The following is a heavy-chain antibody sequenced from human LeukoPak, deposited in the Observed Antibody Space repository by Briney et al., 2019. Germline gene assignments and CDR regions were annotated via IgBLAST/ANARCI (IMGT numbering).Heavy chain of an antibody. V-gene: IGHV4-34*01. CDR2: TNHSGST. J-gene: IGHJ5*02. CDR1: GGSFSGYY. Sequence: PSEILSLTCAVYGGSFSGYYWSWIRQPPGKGLEWIGETNHSGSTNYNPSLKSRVTISVDTSKNQFSLKLSSVTAADTAVYYCARVPYWFDPWGQGTLVTVSS. CDR3: ARVPYWFDP.